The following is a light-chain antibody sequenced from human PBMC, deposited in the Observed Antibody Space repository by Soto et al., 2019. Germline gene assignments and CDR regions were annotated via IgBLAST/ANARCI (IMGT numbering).Light chain of an antibody. V-gene: IGLV2-14*01. Sequence: QSVLTQPASVSGSPGQSITISCTGTSSDVGGYNYVSWYQQHPGKAPKLMIYEVSNRPSGVSNRFSGSKSGNTAPLTISGLRAEDEADYYCSSYTSSSTLPYVFGTGTKVTVL. CDR3: SSYTSSSTLPYV. J-gene: IGLJ1*01. CDR1: SSDVGGYNY. CDR2: EVS.